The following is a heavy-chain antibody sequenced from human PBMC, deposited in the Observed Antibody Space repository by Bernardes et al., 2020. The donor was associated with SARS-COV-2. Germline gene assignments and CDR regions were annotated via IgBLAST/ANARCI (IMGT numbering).Heavy chain of an antibody. CDR1: GYTFTSYA. D-gene: IGHD5-12*01. V-gene: IGHV7-4-1*02. CDR3: ARGADIVATIFTYYYYYGMDV. J-gene: IGHJ6*02. Sequence: ASVKVSCKASGYTFTSYAMNWVRQAPGQGLEWMGWINTNTGNPTYAQGFTGRFVFSLDTSVSTAYLQISSLKAEDTAVYYCARGADIVATIFTYYYYYGMDVWGQGTTVTVSS. CDR2: INTNTGNP.